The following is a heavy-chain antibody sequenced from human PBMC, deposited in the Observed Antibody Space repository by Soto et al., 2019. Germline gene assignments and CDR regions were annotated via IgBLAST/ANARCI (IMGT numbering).Heavy chain of an antibody. D-gene: IGHD5-12*01. CDR3: ARIYSGYDSYYYYYYMDV. Sequence: QVQLVQSGAEVKKPGASVKVSCKASGYTFTSYGISWVRQAPGQGLEWMGWISAYNGNTNYAQKLQGRDTMTTDTSTSTAYMELRSLRSDDTAVYYCARIYSGYDSYYYYYYMDVWGKGTTVTVSS. CDR2: ISAYNGNT. CDR1: GYTFTSYG. J-gene: IGHJ6*03. V-gene: IGHV1-18*01.